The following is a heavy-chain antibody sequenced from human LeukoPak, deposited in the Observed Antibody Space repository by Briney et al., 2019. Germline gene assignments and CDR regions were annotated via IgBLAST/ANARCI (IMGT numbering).Heavy chain of an antibody. CDR2: IYYSGSN. CDR1: GGSISSSSYY. Sequence: PSETLSLTCTVSGGSISSSSYYWGWIRQPPGKGLEWIGSIYYSGSNYFNPFLKSRVTISVDTSKNQFSLKLSSVTDAETAVYYCTSEAYYFDYWGQGTLVTVSS. J-gene: IGHJ4*02. V-gene: IGHV4-39*01. CDR3: TSEAYYFDY.